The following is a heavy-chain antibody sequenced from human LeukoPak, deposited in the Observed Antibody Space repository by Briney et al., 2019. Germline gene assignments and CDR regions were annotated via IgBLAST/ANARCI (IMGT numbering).Heavy chain of an antibody. CDR2: IYYTGST. J-gene: IGHJ4*02. CDR3: ARDRPGGSSLDY. V-gene: IGHV4-59*01. D-gene: IGHD2-2*01. CDR1: GGSISRDY. Sequence: SENLSLTCTVSGGSISRDYWSWIRQPPGKGLEWIGYIYYTGSTNYNPSLKSRVTISVDTSKNQFSLKLSSVTAADTAVYYCARDRPGGSSLDYWGQGTLVTVSS.